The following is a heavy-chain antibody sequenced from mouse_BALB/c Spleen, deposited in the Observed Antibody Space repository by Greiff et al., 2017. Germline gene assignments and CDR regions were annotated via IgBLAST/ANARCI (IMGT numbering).Heavy chain of an antibody. CDR2: ISNGGGST. D-gene: IGHD4-1*01. V-gene: IGHV5-12-2*01. CDR3: ARHLGRYFDV. J-gene: IGHJ1*01. Sequence: DVMLVESGGGLVQPGGSLKLSCAASGFTFSSYTMSWVRQTPETRLEWVAYISNGGGSTYYPDTVKGRFTISRDNAKNTLYLQMSSLKSEDTAMYYCARHLGRYFDVWGAGTTVTVSS. CDR1: GFTFSSYT.